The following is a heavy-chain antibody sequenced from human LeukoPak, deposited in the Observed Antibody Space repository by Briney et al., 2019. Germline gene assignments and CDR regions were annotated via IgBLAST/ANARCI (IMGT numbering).Heavy chain of an antibody. J-gene: IGHJ4*02. CDR1: GASVSGGHYY. CDR2: MFYSEST. CDR3: ANTSRSAVGLPDIDH. D-gene: IGHD5-18*01. Sequence: PSETLSLTCTVSGASVSGGHYYWSWIRQPPGKGLEWIGYMFYSESTKYNPSLKSRVTISVDKSKNQFSLQLSSVTAADTAVYYCANTSRSAVGLPDIDHWGQGFLVTVSS. V-gene: IGHV4-61*01.